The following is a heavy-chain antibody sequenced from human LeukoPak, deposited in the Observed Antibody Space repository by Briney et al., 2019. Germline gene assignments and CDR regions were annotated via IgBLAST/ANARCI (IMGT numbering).Heavy chain of an antibody. D-gene: IGHD5-12*01. CDR3: AKDRAPWLPGDY. CDR1: GFTFSSYS. CDR2: ITGSAGST. V-gene: IGHV3-23*01. J-gene: IGHJ4*02. Sequence: GGSLRLPCAASGFTFSSYSMSWVRQAPGKGLEWVSAITGSAGSTYYAGSVKGRFTISRDNSKNTLYLQMNSLRAEDTAVYYCAKDRAPWLPGDYWGQGTLVTVSS.